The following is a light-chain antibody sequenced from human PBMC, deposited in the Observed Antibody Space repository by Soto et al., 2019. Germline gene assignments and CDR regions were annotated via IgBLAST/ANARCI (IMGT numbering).Light chain of an antibody. CDR1: QSISSW. Sequence: DIPMTQSPSTLSASVGDRVTITCSASQSISSWLAWYQQKPGKAPNLLIYKASSLESGVPSRFSGSGSGTEFTLTISSLQPADFATYYCQHYNSYPYTFGQGTKLEIK. CDR3: QHYNSYPYT. V-gene: IGKV1-5*03. J-gene: IGKJ2*01. CDR2: KAS.